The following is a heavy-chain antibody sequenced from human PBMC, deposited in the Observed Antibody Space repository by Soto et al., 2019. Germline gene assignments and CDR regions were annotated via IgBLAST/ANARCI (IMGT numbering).Heavy chain of an antibody. CDR3: ARARLRAVYAFDF. Sequence: SETLSLTCTVSGGSISSSSYYWGWIRQPPGKGLQWIGSIYYSGSTYYNPSLRSRVTISVDKSKNQFSLKLSSVTAADTAMYYCARARLRAVYAFDFWGQGTMVTVSS. D-gene: IGHD4-17*01. CDR1: GGSISSSSYY. CDR2: IYYSGST. V-gene: IGHV4-39*07. J-gene: IGHJ3*01.